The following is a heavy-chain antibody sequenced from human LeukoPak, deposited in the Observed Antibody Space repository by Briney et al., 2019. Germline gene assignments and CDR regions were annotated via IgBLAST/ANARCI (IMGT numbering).Heavy chain of an antibody. J-gene: IGHJ6*03. D-gene: IGHD3-10*01. V-gene: IGHV3-23*01. Sequence: PGGSLRLSCAASGFTFSIYTMSWVRQAPGKGLEWVSAISGSGGSTYYADSVKGRFTISRDNAKNSLYLQMNSLRAEDTAVYYCARDRGGHYYYYMDVWGKGTTVTVSS. CDR2: ISGSGGST. CDR1: GFTFSIYT. CDR3: ARDRGGHYYYYMDV.